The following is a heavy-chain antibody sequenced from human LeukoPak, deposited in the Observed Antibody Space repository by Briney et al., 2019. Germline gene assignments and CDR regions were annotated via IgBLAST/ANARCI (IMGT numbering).Heavy chain of an antibody. CDR2: IYTSGST. CDR3: ARHPTYYDFWSGPRLYYYMDV. V-gene: IGHV4-4*09. Sequence: PSETLSLTCTVSGGSISSYYWSWIRQPPGKGLEWIGYIYTSGSTNYNPSLKSRVTISVDTSKNLFSLKLSSVTAADTAVYYCARHPTYYDFWSGPRLYYYMDVWGKGTTVTVSS. D-gene: IGHD3-3*01. CDR1: GGSISSYY. J-gene: IGHJ6*03.